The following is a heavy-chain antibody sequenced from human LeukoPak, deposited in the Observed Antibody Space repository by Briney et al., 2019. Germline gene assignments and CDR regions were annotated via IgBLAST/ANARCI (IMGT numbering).Heavy chain of an antibody. D-gene: IGHD3-22*01. CDR1: GGTFSSYA. CDR3: AGDDYYDSSGYYYLGAFDI. Sequence: ASVKVSCKASGGTFSSYAISWVRQAPGQGLEWMGRIIPIFGIANYAQKFQGRVTITADKSTSTAYMELSSLRSEETAVYYCAGDDYYDSSGYYYLGAFDIWGQGTMVTVSS. CDR2: IIPIFGIA. V-gene: IGHV1-69*04. J-gene: IGHJ3*02.